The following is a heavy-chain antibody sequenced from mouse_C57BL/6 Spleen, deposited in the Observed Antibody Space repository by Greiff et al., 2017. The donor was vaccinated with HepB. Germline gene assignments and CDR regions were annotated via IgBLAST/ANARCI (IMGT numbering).Heavy chain of an antibody. Sequence: VQLQQSGAELVKPGASVKISCKASGYAFSSYWMNWVKQRPGKGLEWIGQIYPGDGDTTYNGKFKGKATLPAAKSSCPAYMPLSSLTSEDSAVYVCAKGGTVIYFDYGGQGTTLTVSS. V-gene: IGHV1-80*01. CDR3: AKGGTVIYFDY. CDR2: IYPGDGDT. D-gene: IGHD1-1*01. CDR1: GYAFSSYW. J-gene: IGHJ2*01.